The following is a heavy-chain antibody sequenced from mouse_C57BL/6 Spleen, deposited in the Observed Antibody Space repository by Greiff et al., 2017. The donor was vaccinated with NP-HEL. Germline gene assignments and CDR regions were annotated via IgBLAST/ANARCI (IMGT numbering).Heavy chain of an antibody. J-gene: IGHJ1*03. CDR1: GFTFSDYG. V-gene: IGHV5-17*01. CDR3: AREGNYYGSRTGYFDV. CDR2: ISSGSSTI. D-gene: IGHD1-1*01. Sequence: DVKLVESGGGLVKPGGSLKLSCAASGFTFSDYGMHWVRQAPEKGLEWVAYISSGSSTIYYADTVKGRFTISRDNAKNTLFLQMTSLRSEDKAMYYCAREGNYYGSRTGYFDVWGTGTTVTVSS.